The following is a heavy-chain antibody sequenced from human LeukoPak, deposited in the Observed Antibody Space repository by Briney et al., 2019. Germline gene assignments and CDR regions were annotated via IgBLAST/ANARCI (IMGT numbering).Heavy chain of an antibody. CDR1: GFTLSNYW. J-gene: IGHJ4*02. CDR3: ARGTAVAAGVDY. CDR2: IKQDGSEM. Sequence: GGSLRLSCAGSGFTLSNYWMTWVRQAPGKGLEWVANIKQDGSEMYYVDSVKGRFIISRDNAKNSLFLQMNSLRAEDTAVYYCARGTAVAAGVDYWGQGTLVTVSS. D-gene: IGHD6-19*01. V-gene: IGHV3-7*04.